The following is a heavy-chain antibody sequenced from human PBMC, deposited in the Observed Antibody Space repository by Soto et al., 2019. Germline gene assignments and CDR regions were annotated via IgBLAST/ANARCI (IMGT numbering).Heavy chain of an antibody. CDR3: ARPTRYYYDSSGQSAWFDP. J-gene: IGHJ5*02. CDR1: GGTFSSYA. V-gene: IGHV1-69*12. D-gene: IGHD3-22*01. CDR2: IIPIFGTA. Sequence: QVQLVQSGAEVKKPGSSVKVSCKASGGTFSSYAISWVRQAPGQGLEWMGGIIPIFGTANYAQKFQGRVTITADEXXSXAXMELGSLRSEDTAVYYCARPTRYYYDSSGQSAWFDPWGQGTLVTVSS.